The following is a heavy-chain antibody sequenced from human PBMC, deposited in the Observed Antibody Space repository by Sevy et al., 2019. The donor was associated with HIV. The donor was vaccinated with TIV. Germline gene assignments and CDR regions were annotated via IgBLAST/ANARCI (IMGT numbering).Heavy chain of an antibody. Sequence: GGSLRLSCAASGFTFSSYSMNWVRQAPGKVLEWVSSISSSSSYIYYADSVKGRFTSSRDNAKNSLYLQMNSLRAEETAVYYCARDQTYDFWSGYPDAFDIWGQGTMVTVSS. CDR3: ARDQTYDFWSGYPDAFDI. J-gene: IGHJ3*02. D-gene: IGHD3-3*01. V-gene: IGHV3-21*01. CDR2: ISSSSSYI. CDR1: GFTFSSYS.